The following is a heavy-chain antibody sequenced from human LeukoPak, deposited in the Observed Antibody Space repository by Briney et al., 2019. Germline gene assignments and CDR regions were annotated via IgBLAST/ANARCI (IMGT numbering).Heavy chain of an antibody. CDR2: ITSSSSYI. V-gene: IGHV3-21*01. CDR1: GFRVSSYY. D-gene: IGHD1-1*01. J-gene: IGHJ5*02. CDR3: ARAKWVGTTDNWFDP. Sequence: GGSLRLSCAASGFRVSSYYINWVRQAPGRGLEWVSSITSSSSYIYYGDSVKGRFTISRDNAKNSLYLQMNSLRAEDTAVYYCARAKWVGTTDNWFDPWGQGTLVTVSS.